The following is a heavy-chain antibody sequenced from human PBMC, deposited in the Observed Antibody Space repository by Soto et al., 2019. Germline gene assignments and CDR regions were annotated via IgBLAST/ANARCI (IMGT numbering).Heavy chain of an antibody. V-gene: IGHV3-23*01. D-gene: IGHD5-18*01. CDR1: GFTFSSYA. Sequence: GGSLRLSCAASGFTFSSYAMSWVRQAPGKGLEWVSAISGSGGSTYYADSVKGRFTISRDNSKNTLYLQMNSLRAGDTAVYYCAKETAYYYYYYMDVWGKGTTVTVSS. CDR3: AKETAYYYYYYMDV. J-gene: IGHJ6*03. CDR2: ISGSGGST.